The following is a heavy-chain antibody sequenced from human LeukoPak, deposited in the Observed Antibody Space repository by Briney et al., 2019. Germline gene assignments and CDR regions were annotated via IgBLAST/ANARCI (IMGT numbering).Heavy chain of an antibody. D-gene: IGHD2-8*01. J-gene: IGHJ6*03. V-gene: IGHV4-34*01. CDR1: GGSFSGYY. Sequence: KPSETLSLTCAVYGGSFSGYYWSWIRQPPGKGLEWIGEINHSGSTNYNPSLKSRVTISVDTSKNHFSLKLSSVTAEDTAVYYCAREGCTNGVCYTNYYYYMDVWGKGTPVTVSS. CDR3: AREGCTNGVCYTNYYYYMDV. CDR2: INHSGST.